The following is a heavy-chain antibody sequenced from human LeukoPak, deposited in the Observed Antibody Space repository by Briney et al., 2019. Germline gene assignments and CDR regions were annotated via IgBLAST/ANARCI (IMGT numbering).Heavy chain of an antibody. Sequence: PGRSLRLSCTASGFSFNSHGMHWVRQAPGKGLEWVAVIWYDGSNKYYADSVKGRFTISRDNSKNTVDLQMNSLRAKDTAVYYCVRDYHGSGPDYWGQGTLVTVSS. D-gene: IGHD3-10*01. CDR1: GFSFNSHG. J-gene: IGHJ4*02. V-gene: IGHV3-33*01. CDR3: VRDYHGSGPDY. CDR2: IWYDGSNK.